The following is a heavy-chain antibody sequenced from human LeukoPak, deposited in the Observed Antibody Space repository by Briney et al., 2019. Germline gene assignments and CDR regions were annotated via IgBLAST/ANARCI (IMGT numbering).Heavy chain of an antibody. J-gene: IGHJ4*02. CDR3: AKDLVTGYSYGRIGY. V-gene: IGHV3-30*18. D-gene: IGHD5-18*01. Sequence: GRSLRLSCAASGFTFSSYGTHWVRQAPGKGLEWVAVISYDGSNKYYADSVKGRFTISRDNSKNTLYLQMNSLRAEDTAVYYCAKDLVTGYSYGRIGYWGQGTLVTVSS. CDR1: GFTFSSYG. CDR2: ISYDGSNK.